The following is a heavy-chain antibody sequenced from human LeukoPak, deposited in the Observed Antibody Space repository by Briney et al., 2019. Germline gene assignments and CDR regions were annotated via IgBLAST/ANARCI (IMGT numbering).Heavy chain of an antibody. D-gene: IGHD5-24*01. CDR1: GFTFSSYG. CDR2: IWYDGSNK. J-gene: IGHJ6*03. Sequence: GRSLRLSCAASGFTFSSYGMHWVRQAPGKGLEWVAVIWYDGSNKYYEDSVKGRFTISRDNSKNTLYLQMNSLRAEDTAVYYCAKDFARIGGGYNWGGYYMDVWGKGTTVTVSS. V-gene: IGHV3-33*06. CDR3: AKDFARIGGGYNWGGYYMDV.